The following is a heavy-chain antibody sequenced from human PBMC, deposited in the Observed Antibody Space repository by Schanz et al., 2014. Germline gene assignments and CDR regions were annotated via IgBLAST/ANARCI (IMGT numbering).Heavy chain of an antibody. CDR3: AKGMGYCSGGTCYDYYYYGLDV. Sequence: EVQLLDSGGGLVQPGGSLRLSCAASGFTFSTYAMSWVRQAPGKGLEWVSAISGSGGSTYYADSVKGRFTISRDNSENTLYLQMNSLSADDTAVFYCAKGMGYCSGGTCYDYYYYGLDVWGQGNTVTVSS. D-gene: IGHD2-15*01. V-gene: IGHV3-23*01. CDR1: GFTFSTYA. J-gene: IGHJ6*02. CDR2: ISGSGGST.